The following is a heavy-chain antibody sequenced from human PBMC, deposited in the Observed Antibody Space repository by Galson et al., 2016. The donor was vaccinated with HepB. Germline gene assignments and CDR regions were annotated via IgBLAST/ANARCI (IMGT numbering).Heavy chain of an antibody. CDR3: ARERGGYTYGDL. D-gene: IGHD5-18*01. CDR1: GYTFNSYG. CDR2: INAYTGRT. Sequence: SVKVSCKASGYTFNSYGFSWVRQAPGQGLEWMGWINAYTGRTNYAQNLQDRVTMTTDTSTSTAYLELRSLRSDDTAVYYCARERGGYTYGDLWGQGTTVTVSS. V-gene: IGHV1-18*01. J-gene: IGHJ6*02.